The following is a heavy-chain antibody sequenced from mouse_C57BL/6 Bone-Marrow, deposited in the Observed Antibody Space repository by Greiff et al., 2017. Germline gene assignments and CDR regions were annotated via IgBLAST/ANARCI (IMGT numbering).Heavy chain of an antibody. CDR2: IHSNSGST. CDR1: GYTFTSYW. Sequence: QVQLQQPGAELVKPGASVKLSCKASGYTFTSYWMHWVKQRPGQGLEWIGMIHSNSGSTNYNEKFKSKATLTVDKSSSTAYMQLSSLTSEDSAVYYCALIYYDYDGPFAYWGQGTLVTVSA. J-gene: IGHJ3*01. D-gene: IGHD2-4*01. V-gene: IGHV1-64*01. CDR3: ALIYYDYDGPFAY.